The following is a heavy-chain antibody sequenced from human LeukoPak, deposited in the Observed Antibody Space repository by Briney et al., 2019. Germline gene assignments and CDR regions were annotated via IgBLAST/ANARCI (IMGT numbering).Heavy chain of an antibody. Sequence: SETLSLTCAVYGGSFNDYYWSWIRQPPGQGLEWIGGISHSERATYNASLKSRVIISFDASKSQFSLHLKSVTAADTAVYYCAGIRRTYGDIVLPLDPWGQGTLVTVSS. CDR3: AGIRRTYGDIVLPLDP. CDR2: ISHSERA. D-gene: IGHD4-17*01. CDR1: GGSFNDYY. V-gene: IGHV4-34*01. J-gene: IGHJ5*02.